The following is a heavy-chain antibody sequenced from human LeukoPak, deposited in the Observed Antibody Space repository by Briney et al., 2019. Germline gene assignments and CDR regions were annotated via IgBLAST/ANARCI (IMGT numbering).Heavy chain of an antibody. V-gene: IGHV3-7*03. CDR1: GFNFRDHW. CDR3: VKNDGWFHLAQ. J-gene: IGHJ4*02. CDR2: IKNDGSET. D-gene: IGHD6-19*01. Sequence: PGGSLRLPCAVSGFNFRDHWMDWVRQAPGKGLEWVGHIKNDGSETYYLDSLKGRFSISRDNTNNALYLQMNSLRVEDTAVYYCVKNDGWFHLAQWGQGTLVTVSS.